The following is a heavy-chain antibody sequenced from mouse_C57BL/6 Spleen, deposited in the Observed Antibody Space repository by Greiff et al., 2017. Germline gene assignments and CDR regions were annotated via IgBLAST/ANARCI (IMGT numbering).Heavy chain of an antibody. Sequence: VQLQQSGAELVRPGTSVKVSCKASGYAFTNYLIEWVKQRPGQGLEWIGVINPGSGGTNYNDKFKGKATLTADKSSSTAYMQLSSLTSEDSAVYFCARDYDGSSYEWFAYWGQGTLVTFSA. CDR2: INPGSGGT. J-gene: IGHJ3*01. CDR3: ARDYDGSSYEWFAY. D-gene: IGHD1-1*01. V-gene: IGHV1-54*01. CDR1: GYAFTNYL.